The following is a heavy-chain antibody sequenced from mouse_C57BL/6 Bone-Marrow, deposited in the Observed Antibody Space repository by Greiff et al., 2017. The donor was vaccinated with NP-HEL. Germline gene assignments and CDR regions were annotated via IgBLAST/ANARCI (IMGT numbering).Heavy chain of an antibody. D-gene: IGHD4-1*01. CDR3: ARTNWDVGDY. Sequence: QVQLQQPGAELVRPGTSVKLSCKASGYTFTSYWMHWVKQRPGQGLEWIGVIDPSDSYTNYNQKFTGKATLTVDTSSSTAYMQLSRLTSEDSAVYYCARTNWDVGDYWGQGTTLTVSS. CDR1: GYTFTSYW. CDR2: IDPSDSYT. J-gene: IGHJ2*01. V-gene: IGHV1-59*01.